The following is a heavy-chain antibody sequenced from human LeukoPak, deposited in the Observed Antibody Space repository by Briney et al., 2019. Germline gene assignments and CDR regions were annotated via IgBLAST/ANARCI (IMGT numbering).Heavy chain of an antibody. CDR2: INHSGST. V-gene: IGHV4-34*01. CDR3: ARGAPHYYDNSGYYQEGAYHI. Sequence: PSETLSLTCAVYGGSFSGFYWSCIRQPPGKGLEWIGEINHSGSTNYNPSLKSRVTISVDTSKNQFSLKLSSVTAADTAVYYCARGAPHYYDNSGYYQEGAYHIWGQRTMVTVSS. J-gene: IGHJ3*02. D-gene: IGHD3-22*01. CDR1: GGSFSGFY.